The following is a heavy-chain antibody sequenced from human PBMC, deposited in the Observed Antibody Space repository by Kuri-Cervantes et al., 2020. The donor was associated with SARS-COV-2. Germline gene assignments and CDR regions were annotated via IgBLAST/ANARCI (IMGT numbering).Heavy chain of an antibody. D-gene: IGHD1-26*01. J-gene: IGHJ3*02. CDR1: GGTFSSYA. V-gene: IGHV1-69*05. CDR2: IIPIFGTA. Sequence: SVKVSCKASGGTFSSYAISWVRQAPGQGLEWMGGIIPIFGTANYAQKFQGRVTITTDESTSTAYMELSRLRSDDTAVYYCARQGSGGNDAFDIWGQGTMVTVSS. CDR3: ARQGSGGNDAFDI.